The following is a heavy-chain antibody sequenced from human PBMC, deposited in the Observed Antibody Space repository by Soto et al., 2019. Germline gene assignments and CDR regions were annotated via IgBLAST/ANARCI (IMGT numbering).Heavy chain of an antibody. J-gene: IGHJ6*02. CDR2: IIPIFGTA. Sequence: SVKVSCKSSGGTFSIYAISWVRQAPGQGLEWMGGIIPIFGTANYAQKCQGRVTITADESTSTAYMELSSLRSEDTAVYYCARDRPPYDFWSGPYYYYGMDVWGQGNTVTVSS. V-gene: IGHV1-69*13. D-gene: IGHD3-3*01. CDR1: GGTFSIYA. CDR3: ARDRPPYDFWSGPYYYYGMDV.